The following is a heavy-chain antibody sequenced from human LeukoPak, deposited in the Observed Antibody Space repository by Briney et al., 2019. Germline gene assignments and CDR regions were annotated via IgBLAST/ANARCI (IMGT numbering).Heavy chain of an antibody. J-gene: IGHJ3*02. V-gene: IGHV3-23*01. D-gene: IGHD3-16*01. CDR1: GFTFSSYA. Sequence: GGSLRLSCAASGFTFSSYAMSWVRQAPGKGLERVSAISGSGGSTYYADSVKGRFTISRDNSKNTLYLLMSSLRAEDTAVYYCTKGLGDDAFDIWGQGTMVTVSS. CDR2: ISGSGGST. CDR3: TKGLGDDAFDI.